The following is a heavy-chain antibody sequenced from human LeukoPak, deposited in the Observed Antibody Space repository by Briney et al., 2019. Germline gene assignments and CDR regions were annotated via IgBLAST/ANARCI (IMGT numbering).Heavy chain of an antibody. Sequence: GGSLRLSCAASGFTFSSYSMNWVRQAPGKGLEWVSAISGSGGSTYYADSVKGRFTISRDNSKNTLYLQMNSLRAEDTAVYYCAKPLRFLKDYFDYWGQGTLVTVSS. D-gene: IGHD3-3*01. CDR2: ISGSGGST. CDR3: AKPLRFLKDYFDY. CDR1: GFTFSSYS. V-gene: IGHV3-23*01. J-gene: IGHJ4*02.